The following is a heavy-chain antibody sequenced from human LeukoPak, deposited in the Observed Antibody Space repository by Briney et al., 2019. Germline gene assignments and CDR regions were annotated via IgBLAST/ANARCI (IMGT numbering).Heavy chain of an antibody. J-gene: IGHJ3*02. CDR2: ISYDGSNK. V-gene: IGHV3-30*03. CDR3: TTDRDYYDTNDAFDI. CDR1: GFTFSSYG. Sequence: GGSLRLSCAASGFTFSSYGMHWVRQAPGKGLEWVAVISYDGSNKYYADSVKGRFTISRDNPNNTLYLQMNSLRAEDTAVYYCTTDRDYYDTNDAFDIWGQGTMVTVSS. D-gene: IGHD3-22*01.